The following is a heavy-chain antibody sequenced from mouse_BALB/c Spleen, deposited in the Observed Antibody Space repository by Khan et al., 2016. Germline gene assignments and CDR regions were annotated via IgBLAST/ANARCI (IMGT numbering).Heavy chain of an antibody. J-gene: IGHJ3*01. V-gene: IGHV7-3*02. D-gene: IGHD1-1*01. CDR3: ARDYYYGSSSFAY. CDR1: GFTFTDYY. CDR2: IRNKANGYTT. Sequence: EVELVESGGGLVQPGGSLRLSCATSGFTFTDYYMSWVRQPPGKALEWLGVIRNKANGYTTEYSASVKGRCTISRDNSHSILSLQLNTQRAEGSATYYCARDYYYGSSSFAYCGHETLVPVSA.